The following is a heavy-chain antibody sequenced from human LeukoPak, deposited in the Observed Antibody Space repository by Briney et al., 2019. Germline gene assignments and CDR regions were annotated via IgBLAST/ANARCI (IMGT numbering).Heavy chain of an antibody. CDR2: ISYDGSNK. D-gene: IGHD6-13*01. V-gene: IGHV3-30*18. J-gene: IGHJ3*02. Sequence: GGSLRLSCAASGFTFSSYGMHWVRQAPGKGLEWVAVISYDGSNKYYADSVKGRSTISRDNSKSTLYLQMNSLRAEDTAVYYCANGYSSSWYSDDAFDIWGQGTMVTVSS. CDR1: GFTFSSYG. CDR3: ANGYSSSWYSDDAFDI.